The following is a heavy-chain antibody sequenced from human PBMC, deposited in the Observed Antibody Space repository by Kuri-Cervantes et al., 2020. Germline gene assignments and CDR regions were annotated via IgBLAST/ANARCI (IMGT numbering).Heavy chain of an antibody. D-gene: IGHD6-19*01. J-gene: IGHJ6*02. CDR2: ISAYNGNT. CDR3: ARDHSGWYLYYYYYGMDV. V-gene: IGHV1-18*01. Sequence: ASVKVSCKASGYTFTSYGISWVRQAPGQGLEWMGWISAYNGNTNYAQKLQGRVTMTTDTSTSTAYMELRSLRSDDTAVYYCARDHSGWYLYYYYYGMDVWGQGTTVTVSS. CDR1: GYTFTSYG.